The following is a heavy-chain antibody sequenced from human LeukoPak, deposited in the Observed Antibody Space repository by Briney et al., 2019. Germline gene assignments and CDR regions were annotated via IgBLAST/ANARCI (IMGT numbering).Heavy chain of an antibody. CDR3: ERDNDYGDYWGNFDY. J-gene: IGHJ4*02. D-gene: IGHD4-17*01. Sequence: ASVKVSCKASGYTFTSYAMHWVRQAPGQRLEWMGWINAGNGNTKYSQKFQGRVTITRDTSASTAYMGLSSLRSEDTAVYYCERDNDYGDYWGNFDYWGQGTLVTVSS. CDR1: GYTFTSYA. V-gene: IGHV1-3*01. CDR2: INAGNGNT.